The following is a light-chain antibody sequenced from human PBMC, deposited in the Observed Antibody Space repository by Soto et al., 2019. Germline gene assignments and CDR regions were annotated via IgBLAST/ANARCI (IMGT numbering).Light chain of an antibody. Sequence: QPVLTQPPSVSGAPGQRVTISCSGSSSNIGAPYDVHWYQQLPGAAPKLLIYGNNNRPSAVPDRFSGSKSGTSASLAIAGLQAEDEADYYCQSYDSSLRGSVFGGGTKLTVL. J-gene: IGLJ3*02. V-gene: IGLV1-40*01. CDR3: QSYDSSLRGSV. CDR1: SSNIGAPYD. CDR2: GNN.